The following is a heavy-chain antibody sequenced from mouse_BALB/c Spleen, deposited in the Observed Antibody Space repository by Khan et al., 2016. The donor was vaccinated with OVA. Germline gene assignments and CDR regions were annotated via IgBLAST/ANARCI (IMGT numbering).Heavy chain of an antibody. D-gene: IGHD1-1*01. J-gene: IGHJ4*01. V-gene: IGHV3-2*02. CDR1: GYSITTNYA. CDR2: ISYSGST. Sequence: EVELVESGPGLVKPSQSLSLTCTVTGYSITTNYAWDWIRQFPGNKLEWMGYISYSGSTSYNPSLKSRISITRDTSKNQFFLQLNSVTTEDTATYYCARKYCYGYAVDYWGQGTLVTVSS. CDR3: ARKYCYGYAVDY.